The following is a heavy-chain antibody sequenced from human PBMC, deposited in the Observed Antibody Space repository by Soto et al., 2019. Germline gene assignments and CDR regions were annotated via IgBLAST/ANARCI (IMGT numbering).Heavy chain of an antibody. CDR2: IYYSGST. CDR3: ARHLGYRDFDY. V-gene: IGHV4-39*01. Sequence: QLQLQESGPGLVKPSETLSLTCTVSGGSISSSSYYWGWIRQPPGKGLEWIGSIYYSGSTYYNPSLKSRVTMSVDTSKNQFSLKLTSVTAADTAVYYCARHLGYRDFDYWGQGTLVTVSS. CDR1: GGSISSSSYY. J-gene: IGHJ4*02. D-gene: IGHD6-13*01.